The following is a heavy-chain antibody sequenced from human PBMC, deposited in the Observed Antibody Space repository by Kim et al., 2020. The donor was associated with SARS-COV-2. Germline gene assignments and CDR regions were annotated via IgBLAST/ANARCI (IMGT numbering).Heavy chain of an antibody. D-gene: IGHD3-3*01. CDR3: ARGSGVGDY. V-gene: IGHV3-74*01. CDR1: GFTFNSYW. Sequence: GGSLRLSCAVSGFTFNSYWMHWVRQAPGKGLVWVSRINSDGSSTSYADSVRGRFTISRDNAKNTLYLQMNSLRAEDTAVYYCARGSGVGDYWGQGTLVTVSS. J-gene: IGHJ4*02. CDR2: INSDGSST.